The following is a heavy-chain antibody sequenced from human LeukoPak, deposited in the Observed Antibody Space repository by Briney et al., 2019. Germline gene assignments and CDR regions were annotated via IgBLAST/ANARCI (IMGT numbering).Heavy chain of an antibody. J-gene: IGHJ6*03. Sequence: SETLSLTCTASGGSISNYYWSWIRQPPGKGLEWIGYIHYSGSTSYNPSLKSRVTISVDTSKNQFSLKLSSVTAADTAVYYCARTAEAHSWRTRYYDYYMDVWGKGTTVTVSS. D-gene: IGHD6-13*01. V-gene: IGHV4-59*01. CDR2: IHYSGST. CDR3: ARTAEAHSWRTRYYDYYMDV. CDR1: GGSISNYY.